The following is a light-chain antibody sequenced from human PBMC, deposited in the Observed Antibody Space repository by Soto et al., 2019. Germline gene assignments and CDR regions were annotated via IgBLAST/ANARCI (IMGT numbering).Light chain of an antibody. Sequence: SYELTQPPSVSVSPGQTASVTCSGDTLGDKYVSWYRQKPGQSPVLVIYQDNKRPSGIPERFSGSNSGNTATLTINGTQAMDEADYFCQAWDSSTVYVFGTGTKLTVL. V-gene: IGLV3-1*01. J-gene: IGLJ1*01. CDR3: QAWDSSTVYV. CDR1: TLGDKY. CDR2: QDN.